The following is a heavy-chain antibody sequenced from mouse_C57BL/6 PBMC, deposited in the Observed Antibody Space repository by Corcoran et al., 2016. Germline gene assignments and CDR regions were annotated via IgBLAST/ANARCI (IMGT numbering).Heavy chain of an antibody. CDR2: IYPGDGDT. CDR3: ARGGRGSSPYYAMDY. CDR1: GYAFSSYW. J-gene: IGHJ4*01. Sequence: QVQLQQSGAELVKPGASVKISCKASGYAFSSYWMNWVKQRPGKGLEWIGQIYPGDGDTNYNGKFKGKATLTADKSSSTAYMQLSSLTSEDSAVYFCARGGRGSSPYYAMDYWGQGTSVTVSS. V-gene: IGHV1-80*01. D-gene: IGHD1-1*01.